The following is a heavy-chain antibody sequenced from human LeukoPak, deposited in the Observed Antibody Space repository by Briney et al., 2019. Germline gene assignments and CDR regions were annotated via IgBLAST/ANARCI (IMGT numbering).Heavy chain of an antibody. D-gene: IGHD3-10*01. J-gene: IGHJ4*02. V-gene: IGHV4-61*02. CDR3: ARDQTYSGSGIYTYFDY. Sequence: KSSETLSLTCTVSGGSISSGGHYWSWIRQPAGKGLEYLGRIYATGSTNYNPSLRSRVTISADTSMNHFSLKLSSVTAADTAVYYCARDQTYSGSGIYTYFDYWGQGILVTVS. CDR1: GGSISSGGHY. CDR2: IYATGST.